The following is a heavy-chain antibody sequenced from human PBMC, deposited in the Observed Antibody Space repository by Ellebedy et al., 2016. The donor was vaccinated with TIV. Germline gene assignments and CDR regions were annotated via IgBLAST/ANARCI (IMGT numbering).Heavy chain of an antibody. CDR1: GYTFTRYA. Sequence: AASVKVSCKASGYTFTRYAIHWVRQARGQRLEWMGWINAGNGNTKYSQKFQGRVTITRDTSASTAYMELSSLRSEDTAVYYCARVKWELPFDYWGQGTLVTVSS. CDR2: INAGNGNT. V-gene: IGHV1-3*01. CDR3: ARVKWELPFDY. J-gene: IGHJ4*02. D-gene: IGHD1-26*01.